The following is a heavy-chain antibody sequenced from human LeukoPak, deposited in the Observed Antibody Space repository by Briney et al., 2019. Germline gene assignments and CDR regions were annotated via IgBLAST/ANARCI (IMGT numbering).Heavy chain of an antibody. Sequence: ASVKVSCKASGYTFVDYYIHWVRQAPGQGLEWMGWINPDSGGINYAQKFQGRVTMTRDTSVSAGYMELSRLRSDDTAVYYCAKATPGEGRYYYYGMDVWGQGTTVTVSS. D-gene: IGHD7-27*01. CDR3: AKATPGEGRYYYYGMDV. CDR2: INPDSGGI. J-gene: IGHJ6*02. CDR1: GYTFVDYY. V-gene: IGHV1-2*02.